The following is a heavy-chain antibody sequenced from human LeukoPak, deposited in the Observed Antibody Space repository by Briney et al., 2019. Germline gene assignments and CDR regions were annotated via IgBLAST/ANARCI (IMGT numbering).Heavy chain of an antibody. CDR1: GYTFTSYD. CDR2: INPNSGGI. J-gene: IGHJ4*02. Sequence: ASVKVSCKASGYTFTSYDINWVRQATGQGLEWMGWINPNSGGINYAQKFQGRATMTRDTSISTAYMELSRLRFDDTAVYYCARETYSNFHYFDYWGQGTLVTVSS. CDR3: ARETYSNFHYFDY. D-gene: IGHD4-4*01. V-gene: IGHV1-2*02.